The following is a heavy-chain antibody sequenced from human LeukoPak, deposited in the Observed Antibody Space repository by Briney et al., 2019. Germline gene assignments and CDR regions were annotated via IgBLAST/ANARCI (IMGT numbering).Heavy chain of an antibody. V-gene: IGHV1-2*02. CDR2: INPNSGGT. CDR1: GYTFTGYY. D-gene: IGHD6-19*01. CDR3: ARGGERTGYSSGWYVIDI. Sequence: ASVKVSCKASGYTFTGYYMHWVRQAPGQGLEWMGWINPNSGGTNYAQKFQGRVTMTRDTSISTAYMELSRLRSDDTAVYYCARGGERTGYSSGWYVIDIWGQGTMVTVSS. J-gene: IGHJ3*02.